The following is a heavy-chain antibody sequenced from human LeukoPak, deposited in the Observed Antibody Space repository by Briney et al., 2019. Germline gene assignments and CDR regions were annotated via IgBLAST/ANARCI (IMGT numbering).Heavy chain of an antibody. Sequence: SETLSLTCAVYGGSFSGYYWSWIRQPPGKGLEWIGEINHSGSTNYNPSLKSRVTISVDTSKNQFSLKLSSVTAADTAVYYCARGRGIVATPLGYWGQGTLVTVSS. D-gene: IGHD5-12*01. V-gene: IGHV4-34*01. J-gene: IGHJ4*02. CDR2: INHSGST. CDR3: ARGRGIVATPLGY. CDR1: GGSFSGYY.